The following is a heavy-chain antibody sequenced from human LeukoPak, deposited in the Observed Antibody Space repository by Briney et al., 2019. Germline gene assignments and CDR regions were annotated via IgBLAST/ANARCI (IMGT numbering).Heavy chain of an antibody. CDR1: GFSFSSYG. CDR3: AKDIPQPYFDY. V-gene: IGHV3-30*02. CDR2: IRSDGSVK. Sequence: PGGSLRLSXAASGFSFSSYGVHWVRQAPGKGLEWMSFIRSDGSVKYYADSVKGRFTISRDNSKNTLYLQMNSLRPEDTAVYYCAKDIPQPYFDYWGQGTLVTVSS. J-gene: IGHJ4*02. D-gene: IGHD2-2*01.